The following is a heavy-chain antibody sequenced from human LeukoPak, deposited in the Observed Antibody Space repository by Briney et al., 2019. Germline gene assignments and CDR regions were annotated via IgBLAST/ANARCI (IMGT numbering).Heavy chain of an antibody. Sequence: GGSLRLSCAASGFSFSSYAMSWVRQAPGKGLEWVSVISGSGGSRNYADSVKGRFTISRDDSQRATYVQMNSLKIEDTAVYYCTRLAGGDAFDIWGPGTMVTVSS. J-gene: IGHJ3*02. V-gene: IGHV3-23*01. CDR1: GFSFSSYA. CDR2: ISGSGGSR. CDR3: TRLAGGDAFDI. D-gene: IGHD2-15*01.